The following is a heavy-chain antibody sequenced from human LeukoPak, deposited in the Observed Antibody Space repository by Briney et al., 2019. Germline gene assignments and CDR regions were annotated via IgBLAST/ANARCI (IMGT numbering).Heavy chain of an antibody. CDR2: INPNSGGT. D-gene: IGHD6-19*01. CDR1: GYTFTGYY. V-gene: IGHV1-2*02. CDR3: ARDLSAVAGT. Sequence: ASVKVSCKASGYTFTGYYMHWVRQAPGQGLEWMGWINPNSGGTNYAQKFQGRVTMTRDTSISTAHMELSRLRSDDTAVYYCARDLSAVAGTWGQGTLVTVSS. J-gene: IGHJ5*02.